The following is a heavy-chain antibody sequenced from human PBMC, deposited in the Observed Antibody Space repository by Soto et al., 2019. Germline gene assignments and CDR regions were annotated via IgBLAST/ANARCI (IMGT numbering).Heavy chain of an antibody. D-gene: IGHD1-26*01. CDR1: GGTFSRSG. CDR3: ARATYSGRYYQNYYFDY. V-gene: IGHV1-69*13. CDR2: IIPIFGTA. J-gene: IGHJ4*02. Sequence: SMKVSCKASGGTFSRSGISWVRQAPGQGLEWMGGIIPIFGTARYAQKFQDRLTLTADESTSTAYMELSSLRSEDTAVYYCARATYSGRYYQNYYFDYWGQGSLVTVSS.